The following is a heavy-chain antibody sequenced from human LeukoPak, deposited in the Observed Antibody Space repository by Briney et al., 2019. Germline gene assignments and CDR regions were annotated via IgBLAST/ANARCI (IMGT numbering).Heavy chain of an antibody. J-gene: IGHJ4*02. V-gene: IGHV4-61*09. Sequence: PSETLSLTCTVSGGSISSRSYCWSWIRQPAGKGLEWIGHVHISGSTNYNSSLKSRVTISVDTSKNQFSLKLSSVTAADTAVYYCARSHEFDYWGQGTLVTVSS. CDR3: ARSHEFDY. CDR1: GGSISSRSYC. CDR2: VHISGST.